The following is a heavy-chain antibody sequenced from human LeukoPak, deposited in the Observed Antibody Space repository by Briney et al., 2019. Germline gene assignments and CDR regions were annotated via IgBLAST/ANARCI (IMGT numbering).Heavy chain of an antibody. D-gene: IGHD6-19*01. V-gene: IGHV4-4*08. CDR3: ASGAGWLIDY. CDR1: GGHIDSFF. CDR2: IDNSGST. Sequence: SETLSLTCTVSGGHIDSFFWNWIRQPPGKGLEWIGYIDNSGSTKYSPSLKSRITMSRDTSKKQVSLKLTSVTAADTAMYYCASGAGWLIDYWGQGTLVSVSS. J-gene: IGHJ4*02.